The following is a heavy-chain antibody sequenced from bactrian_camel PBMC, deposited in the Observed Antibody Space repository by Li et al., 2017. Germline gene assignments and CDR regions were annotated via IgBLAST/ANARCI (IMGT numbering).Heavy chain of an antibody. Sequence: HVQLVESGGGSVQAGGSLRLSCAAPGYIGNKYCMGWFRQAPGKQREGVAGIDRDGITTYADSVKGRFTISRDNAKNTLYLQLNSLKAEDTAMCYCASLNSEYNCWGQGTQVTVS. J-gene: IGHJ4*01. CDR1: GYIGNKYC. CDR3: ASLNSEYNC. V-gene: IGHV3S53*01. CDR2: IDRDGIT.